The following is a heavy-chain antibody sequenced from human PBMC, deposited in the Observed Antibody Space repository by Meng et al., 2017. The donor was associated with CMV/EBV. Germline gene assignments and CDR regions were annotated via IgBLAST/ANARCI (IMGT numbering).Heavy chain of an antibody. CDR1: GGATSSSSYY. CDR3: ARDPSLRWIDY. V-gene: IGHV4-39*06. D-gene: IGHD4-23*01. CDR2: IYYSGST. J-gene: IGHJ4*02. Sequence: RLRLHESGPGLWKPSDSLCPTCAGSGGATSSSSYYWGWIRQPPGKGLEWIGSIYYSGSTYYNPSLKSRVTISADTSKNQFSLKLSSVTAADTAVYYCARDPSLRWIDYWGQGTLVTVSS.